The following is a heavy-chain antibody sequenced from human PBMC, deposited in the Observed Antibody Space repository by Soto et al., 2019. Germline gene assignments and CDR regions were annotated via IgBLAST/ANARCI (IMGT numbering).Heavy chain of an antibody. CDR3: ARTQERSGPIYFDY. CDR2: MNPNNGNT. D-gene: IGHD6-25*01. Sequence: ASVNVSCKSSGHTFSTYYINWGRQATGQGLEWMGWMNPNNGNTCYAQKFQGRVTMTRNTSISTAYLELSGLKYEDTAVSYCARTQERSGPIYFDYWGQGTLATVS. J-gene: IGHJ4*02. CDR1: GHTFSTYY. V-gene: IGHV1-8*01.